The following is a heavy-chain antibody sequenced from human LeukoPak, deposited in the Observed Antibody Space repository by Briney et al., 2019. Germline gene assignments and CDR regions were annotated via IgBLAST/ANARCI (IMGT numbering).Heavy chain of an antibody. D-gene: IGHD3-22*01. V-gene: IGHV4-34*01. CDR2: INHSGNT. CDR3: ARQSSGYYYGWFDP. J-gene: IGHJ5*02. Sequence: SETLSLTCAAYGGSFSGYFWSWIRQPPGKGLEWIGEINHSGNTHYNPSLKSRVTMSVDTVKNQFSLNLNSVTAADTAVYYCARQSSGYYYGWFDPWGQGTLVTVSS. CDR1: GGSFSGYF.